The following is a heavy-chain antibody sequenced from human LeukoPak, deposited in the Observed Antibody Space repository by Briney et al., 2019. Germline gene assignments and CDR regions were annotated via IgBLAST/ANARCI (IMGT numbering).Heavy chain of an antibody. CDR2: ISSSSSYI. V-gene: IGHV3-21*01. CDR3: ARERSIAAPSDY. J-gene: IGHJ4*02. D-gene: IGHD6-6*01. Sequence: PGGSLRLSCAASGFTFSSYSMNWVRQTPGKGLDWVSSISSSSSYIYYADSVKGRFTISRDNAKNSLYLQMNSLRAEDTAVYYCARERSIAAPSDYWGQGTLVTVSS. CDR1: GFTFSSYS.